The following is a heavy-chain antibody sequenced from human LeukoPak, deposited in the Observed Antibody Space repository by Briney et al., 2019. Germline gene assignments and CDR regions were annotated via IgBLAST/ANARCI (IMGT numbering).Heavy chain of an antibody. CDR3: ARVRGSGTNWFDP. Sequence: KPGGSLRLSCAASGFTFSSYAMSWIRQAPGKGLEWVSYISSSGSTIYYADSVKGRFTISRDNAKNSLYLQMNSLRAEDTAVYYCARVRGSGTNWFDPWGQGTLVTVSS. J-gene: IGHJ5*02. CDR2: ISSSGSTI. CDR1: GFTFSSYA. V-gene: IGHV3-11*01. D-gene: IGHD3-10*01.